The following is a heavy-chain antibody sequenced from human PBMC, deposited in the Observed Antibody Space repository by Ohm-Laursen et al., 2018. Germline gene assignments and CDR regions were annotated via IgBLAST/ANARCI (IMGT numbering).Heavy chain of an antibody. V-gene: IGHV3-21*01. CDR1: GFTFSSYT. Sequence: GSLRLSCTASGFTFSSYTMNWVRQAPGKGLERVSSISSSRIYIYYVDSVKGRFTISRNNAKKSLYLEMKSLRAEDTAVYYFAGALGGYPISYYYGMDVWGQGTTVTVSS. CDR2: ISSSRIYI. J-gene: IGHJ6*02. CDR3: AGALGGYPISYYYGMDV. D-gene: IGHD7-27*01.